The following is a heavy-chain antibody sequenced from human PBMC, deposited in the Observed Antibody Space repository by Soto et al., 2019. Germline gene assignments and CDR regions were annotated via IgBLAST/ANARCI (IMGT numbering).Heavy chain of an antibody. D-gene: IGHD3-22*01. J-gene: IGHJ4*02. CDR1: GVSISSGNW. Sequence: SETLSLTCDVSGVSISSGNWWSWVRQPPGKGLEWIAEVYNDGSANYHPSLESRATISVDRSKNQFSLRLSSVTAADAGKYYCARLVYDSRLNYLYFDHWGQGTLVTVSS. CDR2: VYNDGSA. CDR3: ARLVYDSRLNYLYFDH. V-gene: IGHV4-4*02.